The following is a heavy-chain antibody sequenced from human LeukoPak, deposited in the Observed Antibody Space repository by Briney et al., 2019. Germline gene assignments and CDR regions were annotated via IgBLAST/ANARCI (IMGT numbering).Heavy chain of an antibody. CDR3: ARDYDSSGYYLGHY. J-gene: IGHJ4*02. CDR2: IIPVFGTA. Sequence: ASVKVSCKASGYTFTGSYMHWVRQAPGQGLEWMGGIIPVFGTANYAQKFQGRVTITADKSTSTAYMELSSLRSEDTAVYYCARDYDSSGYYLGHYWGQGTLVTVSS. CDR1: GYTFTGSY. V-gene: IGHV1-69*06. D-gene: IGHD3-22*01.